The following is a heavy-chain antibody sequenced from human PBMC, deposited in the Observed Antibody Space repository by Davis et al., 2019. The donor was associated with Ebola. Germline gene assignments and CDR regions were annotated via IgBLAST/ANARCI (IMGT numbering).Heavy chain of an antibody. CDR2: INPNGGIT. CDR3: ARVVDTWRVVDDY. Sequence: ASVKVSCKASGGTFTSYAISWVRQAPGQGLEWMGVINPNGGITRYSQQFQGKITMTIDPSASTAYMELRSLRSDDTAVYYCARVVDTWRVVDDYWGQGTLVTVSS. D-gene: IGHD2-15*01. J-gene: IGHJ4*02. CDR1: GGTFTSYA. V-gene: IGHV1-18*01.